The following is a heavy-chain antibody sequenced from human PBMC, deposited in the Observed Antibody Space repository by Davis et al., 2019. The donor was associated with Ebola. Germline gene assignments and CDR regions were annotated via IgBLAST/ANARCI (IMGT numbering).Heavy chain of an antibody. CDR2: ISYDGSNK. D-gene: IGHD1-7*01. CDR3: ARDELELRFGDNWFDP. V-gene: IGHV3-30*03. J-gene: IGHJ5*02. CDR1: GFTFSSYG. Sequence: GESLKISCAASGFTFSSYGMHWVRQAPGKGLEWVAVISYDGSNKYYADSVKGRFTISRDNAKNSLYLQMNSLRAEDTAVYYCARDELELRFGDNWFDPWGQGTLVTVSS.